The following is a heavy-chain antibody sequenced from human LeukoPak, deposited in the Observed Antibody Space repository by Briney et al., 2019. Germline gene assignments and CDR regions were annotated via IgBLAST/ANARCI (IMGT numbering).Heavy chain of an antibody. D-gene: IGHD2-2*01. J-gene: IGHJ5*02. CDR3: ARDLAGYCSTTSCYDENWFDP. CDR2: ISSSSSYI. V-gene: IGHV3-21*01. Sequence: GGSLRLSCAASGFTFSSYSMNWVRQAPGKGLEWVLSISSSSSYIYYADSVKGRFTISRDNAKNSLYLQMNSLRAEDTAVYYCARDLAGYCSTTSCYDENWFDPWGQGTLVTVSS. CDR1: GFTFSSYS.